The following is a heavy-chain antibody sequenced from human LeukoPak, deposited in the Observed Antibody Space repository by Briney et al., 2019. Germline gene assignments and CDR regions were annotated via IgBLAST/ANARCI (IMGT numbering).Heavy chain of an antibody. Sequence: ASVKVSCKASGYTFTSYGISWVRQAPGQGLEWMGWISAYNGNTNYAQKLQGRVTMTTDTSTSTAYMELRSLRSDDTAVYYCARGFMVRGFDYYYGMDVWGQGTTVTVSS. CDR2: ISAYNGNT. D-gene: IGHD3-10*01. CDR3: ARGFMVRGFDYYYGMDV. V-gene: IGHV1-18*01. J-gene: IGHJ6*02. CDR1: GYTFTSYG.